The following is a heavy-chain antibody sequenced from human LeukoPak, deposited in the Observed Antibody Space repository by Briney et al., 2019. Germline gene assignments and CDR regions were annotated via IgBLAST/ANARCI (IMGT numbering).Heavy chain of an antibody. J-gene: IGHJ4*02. Sequence: SETLSLTCTVSGGSFRSYYWSWIRQSPGKVLEWIGYIYYSGSTNYNPFLKSRVTISLDTSKNQFSLKLSSVTAADTAVYYCARGIGSFYYFDYWGQGARVTVSS. D-gene: IGHD2-15*01. CDR1: GGSFRSYY. V-gene: IGHV4-59*01. CDR3: ARGIGSFYYFDY. CDR2: IYYSGST.